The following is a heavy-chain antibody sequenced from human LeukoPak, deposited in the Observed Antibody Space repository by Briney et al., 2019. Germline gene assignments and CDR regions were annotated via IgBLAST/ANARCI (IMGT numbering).Heavy chain of an antibody. Sequence: PSEILSLTCAVYGGSFSGYYWSWIRQPPGKGLEWIGEINHSGSTNYNPSLKSRVTISVDTSKNQFSLKLSSATAADTAVYYCARAEGELGLDYWGQGTLVTVSS. CDR3: ARAEGELGLDY. V-gene: IGHV4-34*01. CDR2: INHSGST. CDR1: GGSFSGYY. J-gene: IGHJ4*02. D-gene: IGHD3-16*01.